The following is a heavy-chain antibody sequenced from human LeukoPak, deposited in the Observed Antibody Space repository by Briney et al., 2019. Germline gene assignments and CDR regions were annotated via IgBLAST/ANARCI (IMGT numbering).Heavy chain of an antibody. CDR1: GYTFTGYY. CDR2: INPNSGGT. CDR3: ARDKFRTTETTRWFDP. J-gene: IGHJ5*02. Sequence: ASVKVSCKASGYTFTGYYMHWVRQAPGQGLEWMGWINPNSGGTNYAQKFQGRVTMTRDTSISTAYMELSRLRSDDTAVYYCARDKFRTTETTRWFDPWGQGTLVTVSS. V-gene: IGHV1-2*02. D-gene: IGHD4-17*01.